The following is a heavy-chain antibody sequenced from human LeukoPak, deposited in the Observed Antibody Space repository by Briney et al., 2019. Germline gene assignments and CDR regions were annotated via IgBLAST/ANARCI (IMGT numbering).Heavy chain of an antibody. CDR3: ARRNYSSVWFDP. CDR1: SYSFTNYW. CDR2: IYPAGSQT. V-gene: IGHV5-51*01. D-gene: IGHD1-7*01. Sequence: GASLMISCQASSYSFTNYWIGWVRQMPGKGLEWMGLIYPAGSQTIYSPSFQGQVTISVDKSTRTAYLQWSTLKASDTAMYYCARRNYSSVWFDPWGQGTLVTVSS. J-gene: IGHJ5*02.